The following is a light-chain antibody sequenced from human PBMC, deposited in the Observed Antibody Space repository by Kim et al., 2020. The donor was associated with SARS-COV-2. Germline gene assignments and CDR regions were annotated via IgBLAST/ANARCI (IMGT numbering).Light chain of an antibody. Sequence: SPGERATLSCMASQRVSSNYLAWYQQKPGQAPRLLIYGASSRATGIPDRFSGSGSGTDFTLTITRLEPEDFAVYYCQQYSSSPATFGQGTKVDIK. CDR2: GAS. CDR1: QRVSSNY. CDR3: QQYSSSPAT. J-gene: IGKJ1*01. V-gene: IGKV3-20*01.